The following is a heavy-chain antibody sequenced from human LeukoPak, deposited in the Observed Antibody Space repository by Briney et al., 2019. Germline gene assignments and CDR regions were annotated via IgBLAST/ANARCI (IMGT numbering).Heavy chain of an antibody. V-gene: IGHV4-39*01. Sequence: PSETLSLTCTVSGGSISNSNYYWGWIRQPPGKGLEWIGSIYYSGSTYYDPSLKSRVTISVDTSKNQFSLKLSSVTAADTAIYYCARHFEYSSSGGVDYWGQGTLVTVSS. CDR2: IYYSGST. CDR3: ARHFEYSSSGGVDY. D-gene: IGHD6-6*01. CDR1: GGSISNSNYY. J-gene: IGHJ4*02.